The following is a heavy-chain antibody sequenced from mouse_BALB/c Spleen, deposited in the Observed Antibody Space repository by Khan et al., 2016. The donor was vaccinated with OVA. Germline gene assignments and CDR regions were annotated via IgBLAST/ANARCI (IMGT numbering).Heavy chain of an antibody. CDR2: ISSDGDYT. CDR3: ARSPYGNCAY. Sequence: EVELVESGGGLVKPGGSLKLSCAASGFTFSTYAMSWVRQTPEKRLEWVATISSDGDYTYFPDNVTGRFTISRDNAKNTLCLQMTSLRSEDTAMYYCARSPYGNCAYWGQGTLVTVSA. CDR1: GFTFSTYA. V-gene: IGHV5-9-3*01. D-gene: IGHD2-1*01. J-gene: IGHJ3*01.